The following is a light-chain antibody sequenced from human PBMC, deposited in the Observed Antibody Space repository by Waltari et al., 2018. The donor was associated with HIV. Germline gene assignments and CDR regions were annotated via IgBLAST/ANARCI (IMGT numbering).Light chain of an antibody. V-gene: IGKV1-16*02. CDR2: STS. J-gene: IGKJ4*01. CDR1: QVIKNF. Sequence: DIQMTQSPSSLSVSVGDTVAITCRASQVIKNFLVWFQQRPGQAPRSLIYSTSTLQSGVPSKFGGSGSGTNYTLTISNLQPEDVATYYCQQFFSYPLTFGGGTKVEIK. CDR3: QQFFSYPLT.